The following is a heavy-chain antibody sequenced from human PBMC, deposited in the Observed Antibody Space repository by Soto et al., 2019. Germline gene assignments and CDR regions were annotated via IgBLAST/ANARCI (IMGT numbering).Heavy chain of an antibody. Sequence: SQTLSLSWSVAGGSIGSISYYCGWISQPPGKGLEWIGSIYYSGSTYYNPSLKSRVTISVDTSKNQFSLKLSSVTAADTAVYYCARQEYYYDSSGYSYYFDYWGQGTLVTVSS. D-gene: IGHD3-22*01. J-gene: IGHJ4*02. CDR3: ARQEYYYDSSGYSYYFDY. V-gene: IGHV4-39*01. CDR1: GGSIGSISYY. CDR2: IYYSGST.